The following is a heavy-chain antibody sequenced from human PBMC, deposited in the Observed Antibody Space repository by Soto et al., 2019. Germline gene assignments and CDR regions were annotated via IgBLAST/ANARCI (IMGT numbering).Heavy chain of an antibody. CDR2: SYFQLKWYH. J-gene: IGHJ4*02. V-gene: IGHV6-1*01. CDR1: GDTVSINRAA. Sequence: QVQLQQSGPGLVETSQTLSLTCAISGDTVSINRAAWSWFRQSPSRGLEWLGGSYFQLKWYHDSTPSLKRRLSLNVDPSKNLLSLQLNSMAPEDGAVYYCSRERLNPRRITGTWGFDFGGQGTLVTVSS. CDR3: SRERLNPRRITGTWGFDF. D-gene: IGHD1-7*01.